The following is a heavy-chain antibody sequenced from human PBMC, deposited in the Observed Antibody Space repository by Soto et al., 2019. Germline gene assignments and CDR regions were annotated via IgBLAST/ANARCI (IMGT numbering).Heavy chain of an antibody. CDR1: GGSTGRPNVS. J-gene: IGHJ4*02. CDR2: IYDTGTT. D-gene: IGHD3-10*01. CDR3: SRGGPLWFGSLSQ. V-gene: IGHV4-31*03. Sequence: SESRSPTCTVIGGSTGRPNVSCGWLREHAGKGPEWIGNIYDTGTTTYSPSLESRLHISLDPCKNQVSLTLKSVAAADTAVYFFSRGGPLWFGSLSQWGPGTLVTGFS.